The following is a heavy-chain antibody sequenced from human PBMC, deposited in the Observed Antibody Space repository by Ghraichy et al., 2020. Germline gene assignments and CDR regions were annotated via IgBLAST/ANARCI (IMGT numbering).Heavy chain of an antibody. Sequence: GGSLRLSCAASGFTFSSYGMHWVRQAPGKGLEWVAVIWYDGSNKYYADSVKGRFTISRDNSKNTLYLQMNSLRAEDTAVYYCARSDCTNGVCYGWVGIDYWGQGTLVTVSS. CDR1: GFTFSSYG. V-gene: IGHV3-33*01. CDR2: IWYDGSNK. CDR3: ARSDCTNGVCYGWVGIDY. J-gene: IGHJ4*02. D-gene: IGHD2-8*01.